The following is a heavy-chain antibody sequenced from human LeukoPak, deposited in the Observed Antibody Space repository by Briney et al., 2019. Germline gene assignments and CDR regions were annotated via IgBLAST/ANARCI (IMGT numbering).Heavy chain of an antibody. CDR1: DGAIAGYS. J-gene: IGHJ5*01. V-gene: IGHV4-59*12. CDR3: AREVTTKAASGKLFYHYFDS. CDR2: IYYSGDT. Sequence: PSETLSLTCTVSDGAIAGYSWSWIRQPPGKGLEWIGYIYYSGDTNYNPSLQSRVTVSVDTSKNQFSLKLTSVTAADTAVYFCAREVTTKAASGKLFYHYFDSWGQGILVTVSS. D-gene: IGHD6-13*01.